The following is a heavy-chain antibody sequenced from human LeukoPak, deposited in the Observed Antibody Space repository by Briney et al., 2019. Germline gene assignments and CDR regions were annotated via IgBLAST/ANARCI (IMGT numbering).Heavy chain of an antibody. CDR1: GFTFGIYA. CDR3: AKRSTPGTYYFDY. V-gene: IGHV3-23*01. J-gene: IGHJ4*02. Sequence: GGSLRLSCAASGFTFGIYAMSWVRQAPGKGLEWVSSISGGSGVILYSDSVKGRFTISRDNSRNTLYLQMNSLGAEDTAVYHCAKRSTPGTYYFDYWGPETLVSVSS. D-gene: IGHD1-26*01. CDR2: ISGGSGVI.